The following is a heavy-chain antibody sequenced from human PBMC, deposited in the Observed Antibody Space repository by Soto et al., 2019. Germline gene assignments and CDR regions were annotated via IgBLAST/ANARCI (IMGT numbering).Heavy chain of an antibody. J-gene: IGHJ4*02. Sequence: QVQLVESGGGVVQPGRSLRLSCAASGFTFSSYGMHWVRQAPGKGLEGVAVIWYDGSNKYYADSVKGRFTISRDNSKNTLYLQMNSLRAEDTAVYYCARPTRGLHLGELSLYIDYWGQGTLVTVSS. V-gene: IGHV3-33*01. D-gene: IGHD3-16*02. CDR3: ARPTRGLHLGELSLYIDY. CDR1: GFTFSSYG. CDR2: IWYDGSNK.